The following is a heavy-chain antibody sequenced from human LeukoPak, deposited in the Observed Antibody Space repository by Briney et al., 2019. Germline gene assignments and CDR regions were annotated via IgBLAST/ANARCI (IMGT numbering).Heavy chain of an antibody. V-gene: IGHV3-73*01. CDR2: IRSRANSYAT. CDR3: TRQTPDYYDSSATPN. Sequence: GGSLRLSCAASGFTFSGSALHWVSQASGRGLEWVGRIRSRANSYATAYAASVRGRFTISRDDSKNTAYLQMNSLKTEDTAVYYCTRQTPDYYDSSATPNWGQGTLVTVSS. CDR1: GFTFSGSA. D-gene: IGHD3-22*01. J-gene: IGHJ4*02.